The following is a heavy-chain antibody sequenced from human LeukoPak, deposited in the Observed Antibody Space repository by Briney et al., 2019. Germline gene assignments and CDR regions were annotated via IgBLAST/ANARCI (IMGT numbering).Heavy chain of an antibody. CDR2: IYYSGST. V-gene: IGHV4-59*11. Sequence: SETLSLTCTISGGSISSHYWSWIRQPPGKGLEWIGYIYYSGSTNYNPSLKSRVTISVDTSKNQFSLKLSSVTAADTAVYYCASLTEAFTIFGVVYNWFDPWGQGTLVTVSS. CDR1: GGSISSHY. J-gene: IGHJ5*02. D-gene: IGHD3-3*01. CDR3: ASLTEAFTIFGVVYNWFDP.